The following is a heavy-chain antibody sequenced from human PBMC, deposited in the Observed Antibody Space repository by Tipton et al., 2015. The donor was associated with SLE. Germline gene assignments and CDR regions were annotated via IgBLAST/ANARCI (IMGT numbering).Heavy chain of an antibody. CDR1: GFTFSSYG. V-gene: IGHV4-59*01. CDR2: IYYSGST. J-gene: IGHJ4*02. Sequence: LRLSCAASGFTFSSYGMHWIRQPPGKGLEWIGYIYYSGSTNYNPSLKSRVTISVDTSKNQFSLKLSPVTAADTAVYYCARDLSGSPGDYWGQGTLVTVSS. CDR3: ARDLSGSPGDY. D-gene: IGHD1-26*01.